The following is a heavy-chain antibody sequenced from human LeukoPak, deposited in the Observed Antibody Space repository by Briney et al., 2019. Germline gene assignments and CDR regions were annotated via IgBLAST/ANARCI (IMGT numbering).Heavy chain of an antibody. V-gene: IGHV4-59*08. CDR1: GGSINSDY. Sequence: PSETLSLTCTVSGGSINSDYWSWIRQPPGKGLEWIGYIYYSGTTNYNPSLKSRVTISVDTSKNQFSLKLSSVTAADTAVYYCARGSRGGGSCYGYWGQGTLVTVSS. CDR2: IYYSGTT. D-gene: IGHD2-15*01. CDR3: ARGSRGGGSCYGY. J-gene: IGHJ4*02.